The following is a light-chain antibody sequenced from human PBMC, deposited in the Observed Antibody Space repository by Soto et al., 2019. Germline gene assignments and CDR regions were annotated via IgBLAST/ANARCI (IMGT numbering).Light chain of an antibody. CDR1: QSVGGSR. CDR3: QQYGNSPST. J-gene: IGKJ1*01. CDR2: GAW. Sequence: ETVLTQSPGTLSLSPGERATLSCRASQSVGGSRIAWYHQKPGQAPRLLIYGAWNRVTGIPGRFSGSGSRTDFTLTISSLEPEDFAVYYCQQYGNSPSTFGQGTKVDIK. V-gene: IGKV3-20*01.